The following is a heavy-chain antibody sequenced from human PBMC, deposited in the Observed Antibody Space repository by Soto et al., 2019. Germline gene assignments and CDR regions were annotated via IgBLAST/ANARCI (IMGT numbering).Heavy chain of an antibody. D-gene: IGHD4-17*01. Sequence: QVQLQESGPGLVKPSETLSLTCTVSGGSISSYYWSWIRQPPGKGLEWIGYIYYSGRTNYNPSLKSRVTISVDTSKNQFSLKLSSVTAADTAVYYCARHPQEYGDYDPYYYYMDVWGKGTTVTVSS. CDR3: ARHPQEYGDYDPYYYYMDV. J-gene: IGHJ6*03. V-gene: IGHV4-59*08. CDR1: GGSISSYY. CDR2: IYYSGRT.